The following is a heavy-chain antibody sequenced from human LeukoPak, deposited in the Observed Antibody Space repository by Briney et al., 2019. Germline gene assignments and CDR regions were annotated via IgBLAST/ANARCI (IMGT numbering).Heavy chain of an antibody. CDR1: GYTFTGYY. Sequence: ASVKVSCKASGYTFTGYYIHWVRQAPGQGLEWLGWINPNSGGTNYAQKFQGRVTMTWDTSITTAYMDLGRLISDDTAVYYCAREGYDILTGYLFFDYWGQGTLVTVSS. D-gene: IGHD3-9*01. CDR2: INPNSGGT. CDR3: AREGYDILTGYLFFDY. J-gene: IGHJ4*02. V-gene: IGHV1-2*02.